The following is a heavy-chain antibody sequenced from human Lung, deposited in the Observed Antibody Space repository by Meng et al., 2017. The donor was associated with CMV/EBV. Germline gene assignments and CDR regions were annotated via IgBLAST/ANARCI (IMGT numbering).Heavy chain of an antibody. D-gene: IGHD3-9*01. Sequence: ASVKVSCKASGYTFFSFGITWVRQAPGQGLEWMGWINTYSGDSKYPQKLQGRVTMTTDTSTSTAYMELRSLRSDDTAVYYCARDRPHSAGADFDWCYIGGADPWGQGTXVTVSS. CDR3: ARDRPHSAGADFDWCYIGGADP. CDR2: INTYSGDS. J-gene: IGHJ5*02. V-gene: IGHV1-18*01. CDR1: GYTFFSFG.